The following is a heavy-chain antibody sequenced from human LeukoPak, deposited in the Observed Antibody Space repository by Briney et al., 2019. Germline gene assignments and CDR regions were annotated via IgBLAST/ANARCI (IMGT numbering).Heavy chain of an antibody. D-gene: IGHD3-22*01. CDR3: AKARQYYYDSSGYDY. CDR1: VFTFSSYA. CDR2: ISGSGGST. Sequence: PGGSQRLPCGVSVFTFSSYAMSWVRQAPGKGLEWVSAISGSGGSTYYADSVKGRFTISRDNSKNTLYLQMNSLRAEDTAVYYCAKARQYYYDSSGYDYWGQGTLVTVSS. J-gene: IGHJ4*02. V-gene: IGHV3-23*01.